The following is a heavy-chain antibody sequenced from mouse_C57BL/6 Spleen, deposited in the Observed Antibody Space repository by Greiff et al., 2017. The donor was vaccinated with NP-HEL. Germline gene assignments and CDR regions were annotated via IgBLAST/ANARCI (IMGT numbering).Heavy chain of an antibody. CDR2: INPGSGGT. CDR1: GYAFTNYL. V-gene: IGHV1-54*01. CDR3: ARENRYSIDD. J-gene: IGHJ4*01. Sequence: QVQLQQSGAELVRPGTSVKVSCKASGYAFTNYLIEWVKQRPGQGLEWIGVINPGSGGTNYNEKFKGKATLTADKSSITAYMQLSSLTSEDSTVYFCARENRYSIDDWGQGTSVTVSS.